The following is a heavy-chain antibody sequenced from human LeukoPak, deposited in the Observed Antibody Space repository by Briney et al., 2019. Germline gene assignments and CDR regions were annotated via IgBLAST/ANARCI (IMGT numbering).Heavy chain of an antibody. Sequence: PGGPLRLSCAASGFTFSSYSMNWVRQAPGKGLEWVSSISSSSSYIYYADSVKGRFTISRDNAKNSLYLQMNSLRGDDTAVYYCARMREFDYWGQGTLVTVSS. J-gene: IGHJ4*02. D-gene: IGHD5-24*01. CDR3: ARMREFDY. CDR2: ISSSSSYI. CDR1: GFTFSSYS. V-gene: IGHV3-21*01.